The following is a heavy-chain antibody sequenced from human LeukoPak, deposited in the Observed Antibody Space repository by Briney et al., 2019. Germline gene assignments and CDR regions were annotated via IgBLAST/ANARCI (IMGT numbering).Heavy chain of an antibody. D-gene: IGHD3-16*01. Sequence: GGSLRLSCAASGFTFSTFAMIWVRQPPGKGLEWVSYISSSGSTIYYADSVKGRFTILRDNAKNSLYLQMNSLRAEDTAVYYCARDHLYYEISGPRFDYWGQGTRVTVSS. V-gene: IGHV3-48*04. CDR2: ISSSGSTI. CDR1: GFTFSTFA. J-gene: IGHJ4*02. CDR3: ARDHLYYEISGPRFDY.